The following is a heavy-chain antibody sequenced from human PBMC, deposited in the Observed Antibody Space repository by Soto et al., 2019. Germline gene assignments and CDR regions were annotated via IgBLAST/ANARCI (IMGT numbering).Heavy chain of an antibody. CDR3: ARVSSGSYGSWAFDI. V-gene: IGHV3-13*05. J-gene: IGHJ3*02. CDR1: GFTFSSYD. CDR2: IGTAGDP. Sequence: LRLSCAASGFTFSSYDMHWVRQATGKGLEWVSAIGTAGDPYYPGSVKGRFTISRENAKNSLYLQMNSLRAGDTAVYYCARVSSGSYGSWAFDIWGQGTMVTVSS. D-gene: IGHD1-26*01.